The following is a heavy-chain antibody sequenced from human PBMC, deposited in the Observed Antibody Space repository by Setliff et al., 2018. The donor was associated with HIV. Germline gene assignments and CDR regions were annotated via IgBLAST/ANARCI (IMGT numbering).Heavy chain of an antibody. D-gene: IGHD6-25*01. CDR2: INHSGST. J-gene: IGHJ4*02. V-gene: IGHV4-61*10. CDR1: GGSISSGSYF. Sequence: SETLSLTCTVSGGSISSGSYFWTWIRQPAGKGLEWIGGINHSGSTNYNPSLKSRVTISVDTSKNQFSLKLTSVTAADTAVYYCARYSPRGYTLTGPYWGQGTLVTVSS. CDR3: ARYSPRGYTLTGPY.